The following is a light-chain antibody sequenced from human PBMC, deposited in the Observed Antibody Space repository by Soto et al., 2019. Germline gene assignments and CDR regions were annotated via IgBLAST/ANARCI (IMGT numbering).Light chain of an antibody. J-gene: IGLJ1*01. V-gene: IGLV2-14*01. CDR1: SSDVGGYNY. Sequence: QSVLTQPASVSGSPGQSITISCTGTSSDVGGYNYVSWYQQYPGKAPKLMIYHVSNRPSGVSNRFSDSKSGNSASLTISGLQAEDEADYYCSSYTSTSTYVFGTGTKVTVL. CDR3: SSYTSTSTYV. CDR2: HVS.